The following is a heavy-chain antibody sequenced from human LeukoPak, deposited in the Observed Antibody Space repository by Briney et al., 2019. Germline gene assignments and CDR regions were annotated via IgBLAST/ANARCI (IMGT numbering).Heavy chain of an antibody. J-gene: IGHJ4*02. CDR1: GYTFTGYY. D-gene: IGHD3-22*01. CDR2: INPNSGGT. CDR3: ARAHPYYDSSGFHPGSFDY. Sequence: ASVKVSCKASGYTFTGYYMHWVRQAPGQGLEWMGWINPNSGGTNYAQKFQGRVTMTSDTSITTAYMELSRLISDDTAVYYCARAHPYYDSSGFHPGSFDYWGQGTLVTVSS. V-gene: IGHV1-2*02.